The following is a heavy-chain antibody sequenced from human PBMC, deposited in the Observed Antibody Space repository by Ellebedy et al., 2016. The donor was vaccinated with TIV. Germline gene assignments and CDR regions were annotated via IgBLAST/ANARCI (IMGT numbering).Heavy chain of an antibody. CDR2: VYWDDDN. Sequence: SGPTLVKPTQTLTLTCTFSGFSLITSGVGVGWIRQPPGKALEWLAFVYWDDDNRYNPFLRSRLTVTKETPKNQVVLKVTNVDPMDTATYFCTHRQTLSGSWNFGSFDYWGQGSLVTVSS. CDR1: GFSLITSGVG. V-gene: IGHV2-5*02. D-gene: IGHD1-26*01. CDR3: THRQTLSGSWNFGSFDY. J-gene: IGHJ4*02.